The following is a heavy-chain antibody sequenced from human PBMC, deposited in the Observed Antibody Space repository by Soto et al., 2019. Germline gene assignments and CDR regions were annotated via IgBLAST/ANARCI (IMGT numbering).Heavy chain of an antibody. Sequence: GGSLRLSCAASGFTFSSYGMHWVRQAPGKGLEWVAVIWYDGSNKYYADSVKGRFTISRDNSKNTLYLQMNSLRAEDTAVYYCARESIAVAGPLYYYYYGMDVWGQGTTVTVPS. D-gene: IGHD6-19*01. CDR2: IWYDGSNK. CDR1: GFTFSSYG. V-gene: IGHV3-33*01. CDR3: ARESIAVAGPLYYYYYGMDV. J-gene: IGHJ6*02.